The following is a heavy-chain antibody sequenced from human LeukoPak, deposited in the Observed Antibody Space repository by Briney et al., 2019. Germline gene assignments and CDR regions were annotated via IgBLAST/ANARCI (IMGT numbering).Heavy chain of an antibody. Sequence: SETLSLTCTDSGGSLSSYYWSWFRQPPGEGLEWIGYFYYSGSTNYNPSLKSRVTISVDTSKNQLSLKLSSVTAADTAVYYCTRGYSYGYYYYYYYMDVWGKGTTVTVSS. CDR2: FYYSGST. J-gene: IGHJ6*03. CDR3: TRGYSYGYYYYYYYMDV. CDR1: GGSLSSYY. D-gene: IGHD5-18*01. V-gene: IGHV4-59*01.